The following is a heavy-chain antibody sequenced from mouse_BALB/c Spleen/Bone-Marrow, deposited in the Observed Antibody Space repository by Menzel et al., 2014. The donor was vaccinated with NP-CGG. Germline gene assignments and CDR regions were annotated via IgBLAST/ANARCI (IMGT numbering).Heavy chain of an antibody. CDR3: ARVGFSFDY. D-gene: IGHD3-1*01. CDR1: GYAFSTYW. V-gene: IGHV1-80*01. CDR2: IYPGDGDT. J-gene: IGHJ2*01. Sequence: VMLVESGAELVRPGSSVKISCKASGYAFSTYWMNWVKQRPGQGLEWIGQIYPGDGDTNYNGKFKGKATLTADRSSSTASMQLSSLTSEDSAVYFCARVGFSFDYWGQGTTLTVPS.